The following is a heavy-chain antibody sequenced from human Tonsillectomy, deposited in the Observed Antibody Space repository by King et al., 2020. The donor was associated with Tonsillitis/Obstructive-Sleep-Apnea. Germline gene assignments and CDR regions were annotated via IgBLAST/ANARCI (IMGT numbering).Heavy chain of an antibody. Sequence: VQLVESGAEVKKPGSSVTVSCKASGGTFSSYAISWVRQAPGQGLEWMGGIIPIFGTANYAQKFQGRVTITADESTSTAYMELSSLRSEDTAVYYCAGEGGESYCSSTSCLTPNWFDPWGQGTLVTVSS. V-gene: IGHV1-69*01. CDR2: IIPIFGTA. J-gene: IGHJ5*02. D-gene: IGHD2-2*01. CDR3: AGEGGESYCSSTSCLTPNWFDP. CDR1: GGTFSSYA.